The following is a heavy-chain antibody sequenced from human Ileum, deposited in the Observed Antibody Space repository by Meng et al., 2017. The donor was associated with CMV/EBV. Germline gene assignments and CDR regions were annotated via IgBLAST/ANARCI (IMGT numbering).Heavy chain of an antibody. CDR2: ISHDGNNE. J-gene: IGHJ5*02. CDR1: GFTFSSYP. D-gene: IGHD3-3*01. CDR3: AKDRLRVTIFGVFT. Sequence: ASGFTFSSYPMHWVRQAPGKGLEWVAVISHDGNNEFYADSVQDRFTISRDNSKNTLYLQLDSLTIEDTAVYFCAKDRLRVTIFGVFTWGQGTLVTVSS. V-gene: IGHV3-30*04.